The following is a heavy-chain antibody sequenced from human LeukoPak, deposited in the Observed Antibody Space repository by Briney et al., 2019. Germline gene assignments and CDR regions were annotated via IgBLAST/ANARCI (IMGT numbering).Heavy chain of an antibody. CDR3: ARGGENGDYYFNY. CDR1: GGSISSGNYY. J-gene: IGHJ4*02. Sequence: PSETLSLTCTVSGGSISSGNYYWSWIRQPAGEGPEWIGRVYISGSTNYNPSLKSRVTISVDTSKNQFSLKLNSVTAAGTAVYYCARGGENGDYYFNYWGQGNLVTVSS. V-gene: IGHV4-61*02. CDR2: VYISGST. D-gene: IGHD4-17*01.